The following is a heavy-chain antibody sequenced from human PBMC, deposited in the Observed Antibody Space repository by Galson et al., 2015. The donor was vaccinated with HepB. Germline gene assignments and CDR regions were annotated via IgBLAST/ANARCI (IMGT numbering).Heavy chain of an antibody. CDR3: AKERLSHYYDSSGYYV. CDR1: GYTFTSYY. V-gene: IGHV1-46*03. CDR2: INPSGGST. J-gene: IGHJ4*02. D-gene: IGHD3-22*01. Sequence: SVKVSCKASGYTFTSYYMHWVRQAPGQGLEWMAIINPSGGSTSYAQKFQGRVTMTRDTSTSTVYMELSSLRSEDTAVYYCAKERLSHYYDSSGYYVWGQGTLVTVSS.